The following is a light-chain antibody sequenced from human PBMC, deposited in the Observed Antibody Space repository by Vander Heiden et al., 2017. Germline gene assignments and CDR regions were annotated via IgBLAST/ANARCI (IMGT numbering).Light chain of an antibody. CDR2: DGS. V-gene: IGKV2D-29*01. J-gene: IGKJ2*01. CDR1: HSLLHSDGKTN. Sequence: DIVTTQTSLPLSVTAGQPASISCQSSHSLLHSDGKTNMYRYLQKPVQPPQLLMYDGSIRFSRMTDRFTARGSATGFRLKISRVEAEDVGVYYCMQTLQLPQTFGQGTKLEIK. CDR3: MQTLQLPQT.